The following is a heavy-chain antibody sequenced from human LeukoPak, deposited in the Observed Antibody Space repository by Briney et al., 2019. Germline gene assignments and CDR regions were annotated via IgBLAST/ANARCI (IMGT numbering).Heavy chain of an antibody. J-gene: IGHJ4*02. CDR2: IRQDGSEK. D-gene: IGHD3-9*01. Sequence: GGSLRLSCAASGFTFSSYWMSWVRQALGKGLEWVANIRQDGSEKYYVDSVKGRFTISRDNAKNSLYLQMNRQRAEDTAVYYCSRDYDILTGYYDYWGQGTLVTVSS. CDR1: GFTFSSYW. V-gene: IGHV3-7*01. CDR3: SRDYDILTGYYDY.